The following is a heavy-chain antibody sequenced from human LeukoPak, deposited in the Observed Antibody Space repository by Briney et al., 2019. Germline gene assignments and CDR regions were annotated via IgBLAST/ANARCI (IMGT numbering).Heavy chain of an antibody. Sequence: SETLSLTCTVSGGSISSYYWSWIRQPAGKGLEWIGRIYTSGSTNYNPSLKSRVTMSVDTSKNQFSLKLSSVTAADTAVYYCASGLDYDSSGYYPHWYFDLWGRGTLVTVSS. D-gene: IGHD3-22*01. V-gene: IGHV4-4*07. CDR2: IYTSGST. CDR3: ASGLDYDSSGYYPHWYFDL. J-gene: IGHJ2*01. CDR1: GGSISSYY.